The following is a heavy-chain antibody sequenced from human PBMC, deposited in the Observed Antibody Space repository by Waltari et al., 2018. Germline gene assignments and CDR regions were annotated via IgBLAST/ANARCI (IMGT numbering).Heavy chain of an antibody. CDR1: GDSMSTTYW. J-gene: IGHJ4*02. CDR3: ARDRGRGLYLDT. D-gene: IGHD5-12*01. CDR2: VHGSGTT. V-gene: IGHV4-4*02. Sequence: QLQLQESGPGLVKPSGTLSLICAVSGDSMSTTYWWSWVRQTPGKGLEWIGQVHGSGTTNHNPSFASRVASSLDTATDHVALKVTSATVADTALYYCARDRGRGLYLDTWGQGILVTVSP.